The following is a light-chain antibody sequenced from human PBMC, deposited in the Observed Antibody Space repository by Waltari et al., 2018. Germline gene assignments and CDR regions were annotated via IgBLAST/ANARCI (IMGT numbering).Light chain of an antibody. V-gene: IGKV1-39*01. Sequence: DLQMTQSPSSLSASVGGRVTITCRAIQTINSYLNWYQQKPGKGPQVLIYGASSLQSGVPSRFRGSGSGTDFTLTITSLQPEDFAIYYCQQDYKTPWTFGQGTKVDIK. CDR2: GAS. J-gene: IGKJ1*01. CDR1: QTINSY. CDR3: QQDYKTPWT.